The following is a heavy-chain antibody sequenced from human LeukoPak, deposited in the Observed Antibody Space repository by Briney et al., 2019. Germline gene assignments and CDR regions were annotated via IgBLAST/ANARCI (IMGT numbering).Heavy chain of an antibody. CDR3: ARGLTQYLETAAAGSFDY. V-gene: IGHV1-46*01. Sequence: GASVKVSCKASGYTFTSYYMHWVRQAPGQGLERMGIINPSGGSTSYAQKFQGRVTMTRDTSTSTVYMELSSLRSEDTAVYYCARGLTQYLETAAAGSFDYWGQGTLVTVSS. D-gene: IGHD6-13*01. CDR2: INPSGGST. J-gene: IGHJ4*02. CDR1: GYTFTSYY.